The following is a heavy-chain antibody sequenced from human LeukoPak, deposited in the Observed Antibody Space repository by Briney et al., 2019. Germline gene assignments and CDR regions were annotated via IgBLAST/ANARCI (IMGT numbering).Heavy chain of an antibody. CDR2: ISSSSSYI. CDR1: GFTFSSYS. Sequence: GGSLRLSCAASGFTFSSYSMNWVRQAPGKGLEWVSSISSSSSYIYYADSVKGRFTISRDNAKNSLYLQMNSLRAEDTAVYYCARSLSITIFGVPTPPYFDYWGQGTLVTVSS. CDR3: ARSLSITIFGVPTPPYFDY. J-gene: IGHJ4*02. D-gene: IGHD3-3*01. V-gene: IGHV3-21*01.